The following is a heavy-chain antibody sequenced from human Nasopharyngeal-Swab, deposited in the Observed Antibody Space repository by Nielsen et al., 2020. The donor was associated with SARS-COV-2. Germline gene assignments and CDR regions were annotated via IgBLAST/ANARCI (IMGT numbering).Heavy chain of an antibody. CDR2: ISWNSGSI. CDR3: AREEWPASHAFDI. J-gene: IGHJ3*02. Sequence: SLKISCAASGFTFDDYAMHWVRQAPGKGLEWVSGISWNSGSIGYADSVKGRFTISRDNAKNSLYLQMNSLRAEDTAVYYCAREEWPASHAFDIWGQGTMVTVSS. V-gene: IGHV3-9*01. D-gene: IGHD3-3*01. CDR1: GFTFDDYA.